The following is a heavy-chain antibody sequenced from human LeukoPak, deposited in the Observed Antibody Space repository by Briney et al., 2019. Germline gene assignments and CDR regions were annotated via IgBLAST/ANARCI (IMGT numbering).Heavy chain of an antibody. CDR2: IYYDGSNK. CDR3: ARDAYYYGSGSYVDY. D-gene: IGHD3-10*01. V-gene: IGHV3-33*01. CDR1: GFTFSSYG. J-gene: IGHJ4*02. Sequence: PGGSLRLSCAASGFTFSSYGMHWVRQAPGKGLEWVAVIYYDGSNKFYADSVKGRFTISRDNSKNTLYLQMNSLRAEDTAVYYCARDAYYYGSGSYVDYWGQGTLVTVSS.